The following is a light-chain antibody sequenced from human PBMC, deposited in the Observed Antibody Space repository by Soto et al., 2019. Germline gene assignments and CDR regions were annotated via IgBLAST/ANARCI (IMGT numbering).Light chain of an antibody. V-gene: IGKV3-11*01. CDR3: QQRNTWPET. CDR2: HTS. CDR1: QNVNSH. Sequence: EIVLTQSPATLSLSPGERATLSCSASQNVNSHLAWYQQKPGQAPRLLIFHTSNRATGIPVRFSGSGSGTDFTLTISSLQPEDFAVYYCQQRNTWPETFGQGTKLEIK. J-gene: IGKJ2*01.